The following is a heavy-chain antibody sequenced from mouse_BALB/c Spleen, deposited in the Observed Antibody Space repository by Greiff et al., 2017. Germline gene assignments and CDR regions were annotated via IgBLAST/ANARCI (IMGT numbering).Heavy chain of an antibody. Sequence: EVKLMESGGGLVKPGGSLKLSCAASGFTFSSYAMSWVRQTPEKRLEWVASISSGGSTYYPDSVKGRFTISRDNARNILYLQMSSLRSEDTAMYYCARKGAMGFAYWGQGTLVTVSA. CDR1: GFTFSSYA. CDR3: ARKGAMGFAY. V-gene: IGHV5-6-5*01. J-gene: IGHJ3*01. CDR2: ISSGGST.